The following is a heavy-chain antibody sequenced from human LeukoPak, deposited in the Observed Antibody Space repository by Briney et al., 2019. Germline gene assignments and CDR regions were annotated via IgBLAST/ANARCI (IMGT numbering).Heavy chain of an antibody. V-gene: IGHV1-18*01. Sequence: GASVKVSCKASGYTFSSYGISWVRQAPGQGLELMGWISSYNDNTNYAQKLQGRVNITKDTSTSTAYMELRSMRSDDTAVYYCARALRPYYYYYYMDVWGKGTTVTVSS. CDR2: ISSYNDNT. CDR1: GYTFSSYG. CDR3: ARALRPYYYYYYMDV. J-gene: IGHJ6*03.